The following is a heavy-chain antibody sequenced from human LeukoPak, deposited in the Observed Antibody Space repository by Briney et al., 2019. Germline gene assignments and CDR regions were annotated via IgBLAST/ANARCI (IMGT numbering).Heavy chain of an antibody. J-gene: IGHJ4*02. CDR3: AKDSQLWFHDRYYFDC. CDR2: INGRGSGT. D-gene: IGHD5-18*01. V-gene: IGHV3-23*01. Sequence: GGSLRLSCATSGFTFGNYAMSWVRQAPGKGLEWVSGINGRGSGTYYADSVRGRSTISSDSSKNTLYLQMNTLRAEDTAIYYCAKDSQLWFHDRYYFDCWGQGILVTVSS. CDR1: GFTFGNYA.